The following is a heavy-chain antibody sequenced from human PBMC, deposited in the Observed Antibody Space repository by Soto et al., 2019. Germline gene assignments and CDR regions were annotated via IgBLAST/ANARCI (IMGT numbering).Heavy chain of an antibody. CDR3: ARDGYCSGGSCQDGMDV. D-gene: IGHD2-15*01. J-gene: IGHJ6*02. V-gene: IGHV4-61*01. CDR1: GGSVSSGSYY. Sequence: SETLSLTCTVSGGSVSSGSYYWSWIRQPPGKGLEWIGYIYYSGSTNYNPSLKSRVTISVDTSKNQFSLKLSSVTAADTAVYYCARDGYCSGGSCQDGMDVWGQGTTVTAP. CDR2: IYYSGST.